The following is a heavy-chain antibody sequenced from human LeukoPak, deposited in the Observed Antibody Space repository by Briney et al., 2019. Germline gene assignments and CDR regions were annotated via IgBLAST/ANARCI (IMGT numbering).Heavy chain of an antibody. V-gene: IGHV1-2*02. CDR3: ARSRLFFGYWEPLRPFDY. Sequence: GASVKVSCKASGYTFTGYYMHWVRQAPGQGLEWMGWINPNSGGTNYAQKFQGRVTMTRDTSISTAYMELSRLRSDDTAVYYCARSRLFFGYWEPLRPFDYWGQGTLVTVSS. J-gene: IGHJ4*02. CDR1: GYTFTGYY. D-gene: IGHD1-26*01. CDR2: INPNSGGT.